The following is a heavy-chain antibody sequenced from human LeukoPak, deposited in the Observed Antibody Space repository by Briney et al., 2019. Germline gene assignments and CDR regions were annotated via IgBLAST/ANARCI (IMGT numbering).Heavy chain of an antibody. CDR2: INHSGST. V-gene: IGHV4-34*01. D-gene: IGHD3-10*01. CDR1: GGSFSGYF. Sequence: PSETLSLTCAVYGGSFSGYFWSWIRQPPGKGLEWIGEINHSGSTNYNPSLKSRVTISGDTPKNQFSLKLSSVTAADTAVYYCARGRLSTTMVRSNGFDPWGQGTLVTVSS. CDR3: ARGRLSTTMVRSNGFDP. J-gene: IGHJ5*02.